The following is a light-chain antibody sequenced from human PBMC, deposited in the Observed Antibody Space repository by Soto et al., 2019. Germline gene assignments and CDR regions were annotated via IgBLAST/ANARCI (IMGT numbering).Light chain of an antibody. Sequence: QSALTQPASVSGSPGQSITISCTGTGSDIGGYNYVSWYQQHPGKAPKVMIYGVSNRPSGVSNRFSASKSGNTASLTISGLQAEDEADYYCTSYTSSSSVVFGGGTKVTVL. CDR1: GSDIGGYNY. CDR3: TSYTSSSSVV. CDR2: GVS. J-gene: IGLJ2*01. V-gene: IGLV2-14*01.